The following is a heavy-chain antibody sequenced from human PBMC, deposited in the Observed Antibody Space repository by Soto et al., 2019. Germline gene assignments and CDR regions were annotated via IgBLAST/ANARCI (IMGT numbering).Heavy chain of an antibody. V-gene: IGHV3-33*01. CDR3: ARVRHVEDCREGMDV. D-gene: IGHD1-26*01. CDR1: GFTFSSAG. Sequence: QVQLVEYGGGVVQPGRSLRLSCGASGFTFSSAGMHWFRQYPGKGLEWVAVLWSEGSNKYYADSVKGRFTISRDTSKNTQYLQSNRRRDEDTAFYYCARVRHVEDCREGMDVWGQGTTVTVSS. CDR2: LWSEGSNK. J-gene: IGHJ6*02.